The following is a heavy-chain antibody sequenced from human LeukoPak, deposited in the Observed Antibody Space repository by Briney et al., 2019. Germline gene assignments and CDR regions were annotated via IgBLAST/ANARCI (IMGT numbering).Heavy chain of an antibody. V-gene: IGHV3-7*01. Sequence: GGSLRFSCVASGFSFTSSWMTWVRQAPGKGLEWVANIAGDESQKRYMDSVKGRFTISRDNAKNSLYLQLNSLRAEDTAIYYCVRDLSPVSDRNVWYDALDIWGQGTMVTVSS. CDR3: VRDLSPVSDRNVWYDALDI. J-gene: IGHJ3*02. CDR2: IAGDESQK. CDR1: GFSFTSSW. D-gene: IGHD1-1*01.